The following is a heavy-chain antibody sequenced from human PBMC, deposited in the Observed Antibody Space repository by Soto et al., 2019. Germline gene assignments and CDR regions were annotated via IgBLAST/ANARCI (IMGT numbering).Heavy chain of an antibody. CDR3: ARGGGSDSFDY. CDR1: GASITYGGYS. J-gene: IGHJ4*02. Sequence: SETLSLTCTVSGASITYGGYSWSWIRQTPGKGLEWIGYINHLETTFYNPSFESRLTLSIDRAKNQFSLNLHSMSAADRAVYFCARGGGSDSFDYWGQGILVIVSS. CDR2: INHLETT. V-gene: IGHV4-30-2*01. D-gene: IGHD1-26*01.